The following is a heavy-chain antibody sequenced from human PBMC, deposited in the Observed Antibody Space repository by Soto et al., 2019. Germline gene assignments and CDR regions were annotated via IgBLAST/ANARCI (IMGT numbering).Heavy chain of an antibody. Sequence: EVQLLESGGGLVQPGGSLRLSCAASGFTFSTFAMSWVRQRPGKGLEWVSGISGSGGSTDYADSLKGRFTISRDNSKSTLYLQMNSLRAEDTAVYYCAKTDHFGVVTDNWFDPWGQGTQVTVSS. D-gene: IGHD3-3*01. CDR1: GFTFSTFA. V-gene: IGHV3-23*01. CDR3: AKTDHFGVVTDNWFDP. CDR2: ISGSGGST. J-gene: IGHJ5*02.